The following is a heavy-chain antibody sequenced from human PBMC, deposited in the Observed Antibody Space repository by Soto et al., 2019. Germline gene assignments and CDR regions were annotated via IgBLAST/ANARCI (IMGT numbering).Heavy chain of an antibody. V-gene: IGHV4-30-2*01. Sequence: SETLSLTCAVSGGSISSGGYSWSWIRQPPGKGLEWIGYIYHSGSTYYNPSLKSRVTISVDKSKNQFSLKLSSVTAADTAVYYCAPPYYDILTGDNWFDPWVQGTLVTVSS. CDR1: GGSISSGGYS. CDR2: IYHSGST. D-gene: IGHD3-9*01. CDR3: APPYYDILTGDNWFDP. J-gene: IGHJ5*02.